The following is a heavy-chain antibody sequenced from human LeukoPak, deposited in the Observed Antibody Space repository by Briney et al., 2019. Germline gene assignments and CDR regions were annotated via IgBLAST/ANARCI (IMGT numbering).Heavy chain of an antibody. CDR2: ISRGVGST. CDR1: GFNFRSYD. Sequence: GGSLRLSCAASGFNFRSYDLSWVRQTPGKGLECVSTISRGVGSTSYADSMKGRFTISRDNSKNTLYLQMDNLRADDTAVYYCVKKGQADDDGKPDWGQGTLVTVSS. V-gene: IGHV3-23*01. D-gene: IGHD1-1*01. J-gene: IGHJ4*02. CDR3: VKKGQADDDGKPD.